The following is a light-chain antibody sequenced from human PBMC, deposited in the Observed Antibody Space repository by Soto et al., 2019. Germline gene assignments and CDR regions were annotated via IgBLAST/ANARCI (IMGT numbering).Light chain of an antibody. J-gene: IGLJ2*01. CDR2: YDS. CDR3: QVWDSSSDPHVV. CDR1: NIGSKS. Sequence: YELTQPPSVSVAPGKTARITCGGNNIGSKSVHWYQQKPGQAPVLVIYYDSDRPSGIPERFSGSNSGNTATLTISRVEAGDEADYYCQVWDSSSDPHVVFGGGTKLTVL. V-gene: IGLV3-21*04.